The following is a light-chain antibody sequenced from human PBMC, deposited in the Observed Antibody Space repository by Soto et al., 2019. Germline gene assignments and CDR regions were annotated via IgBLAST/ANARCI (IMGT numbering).Light chain of an antibody. CDR1: QSLLHSNGYNY. CDR3: MQTRQTPFT. Sequence: DIVMTQSPLSLPVTPGEPASISCRSSQSLLHSNGYNYFDWYLQKPGQSPQLLIYLGSYRASGVPDRFSGSGSGTDFTLKISRVEAEDVGVYFCMQTRQTPFTFGHGTKVDIK. CDR2: LGS. V-gene: IGKV2-28*01. J-gene: IGKJ3*01.